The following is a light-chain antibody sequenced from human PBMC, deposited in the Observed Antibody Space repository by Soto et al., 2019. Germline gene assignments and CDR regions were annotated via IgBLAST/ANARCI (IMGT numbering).Light chain of an antibody. CDR3: QQSFTTPMYT. CDR2: AAS. V-gene: IGKV1-39*01. Sequence: DIQMTQSPSSLSASVGDRVTITCRSSQNIGVYVNWHQQKPGKAPKLLICAASTLRSGVPSRFSGSGSGTDFTLTISSLQPEDFATYYCQQSFTTPMYTFGQGTKLEIK. CDR1: QNIGVY. J-gene: IGKJ2*01.